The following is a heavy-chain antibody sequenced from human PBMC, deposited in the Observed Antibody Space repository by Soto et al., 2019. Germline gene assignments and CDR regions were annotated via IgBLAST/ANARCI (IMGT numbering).Heavy chain of an antibody. Sequence: SETLSLTCTVSGGSVSSGSYYWSWIRQPPGKGLEWIGYIYYSGSTNYNPSLKSRVTISVDTSKNQFSLKLSSVTAADTAVYYCARDFTYYYDSSGYYSRNHDAFDIWGQGTMVTV. V-gene: IGHV4-61*01. D-gene: IGHD3-22*01. CDR1: GGSVSSGSYY. J-gene: IGHJ3*02. CDR3: ARDFTYYYDSSGYYSRNHDAFDI. CDR2: IYYSGST.